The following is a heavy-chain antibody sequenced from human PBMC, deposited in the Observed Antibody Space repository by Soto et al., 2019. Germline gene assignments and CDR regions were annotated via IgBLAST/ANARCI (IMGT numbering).Heavy chain of an antibody. CDR3: ARDREYYSAYYYGMDV. D-gene: IGHD2-21*01. J-gene: IGHJ6*02. CDR1: GFTFMSYG. CDR2: ISYDGSNK. Sequence: SLILSWSASGFTFMSYGMHWVRQAPGKWLEWVAVISYDGSNKYYADSVKGRFTISRDNSKNTLYLQMNSLRAEDTAVYYCARDREYYSAYYYGMDVWGQGTTVTVSS. V-gene: IGHV3-30-3*01.